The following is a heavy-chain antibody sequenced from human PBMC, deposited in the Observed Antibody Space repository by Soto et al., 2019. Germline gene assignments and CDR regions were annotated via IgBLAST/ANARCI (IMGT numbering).Heavy chain of an antibody. Sequence: PSETLSLTCTVSGGSISSGSYYWGCIRQPPGKGLEWIGSIYESENTYYNPSLKSRVTISVDTSKNQFSLKLSSVTAADTAVYYCARQGRKGGYDWQIIDYWGQGTLVTVCS. CDR3: ARQGRKGGYDWQIIDY. D-gene: IGHD5-12*01. V-gene: IGHV4-39*01. CDR1: GGSISSGSYY. CDR2: IYESENT. J-gene: IGHJ4*02.